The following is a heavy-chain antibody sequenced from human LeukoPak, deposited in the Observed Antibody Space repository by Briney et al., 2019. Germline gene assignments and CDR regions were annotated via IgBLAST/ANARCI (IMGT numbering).Heavy chain of an antibody. CDR3: AKASWVSTADAVL. CDR2: LRGDGET. Sequence: GGSLRLSCAASGFTFSSYAMSWVRQAPARGLEWVSSLRGDGETFYGDSVKGRFTLSRDESRSTVYLQMNNLRVEDTAVYFCAKASWVSTADAVLWGQGTVVTVSS. D-gene: IGHD3-9*01. V-gene: IGHV3-23*01. J-gene: IGHJ4*02. CDR1: GFTFSSYA.